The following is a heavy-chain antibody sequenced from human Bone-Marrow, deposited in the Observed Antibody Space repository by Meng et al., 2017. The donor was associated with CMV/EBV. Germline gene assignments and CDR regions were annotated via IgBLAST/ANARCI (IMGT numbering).Heavy chain of an antibody. CDR2: IRYDGSNK. J-gene: IGHJ3*02. CDR1: GFTFSSYG. Sequence: GESLKISCAASGFTFSSYGMHWVRQAPGKGLEWVAFIRYDGSNKYYADSVKCRFTISRDNSKNTLYLQMNSLRAEDTAVYYCAKARVIYCSSTSCYWPDAFDIWGQGTMVTVSS. V-gene: IGHV3-30*02. D-gene: IGHD2-2*01. CDR3: AKARVIYCSSTSCYWPDAFDI.